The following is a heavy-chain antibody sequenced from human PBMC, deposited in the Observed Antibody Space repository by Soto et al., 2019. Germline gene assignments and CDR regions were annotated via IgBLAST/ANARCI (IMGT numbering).Heavy chain of an antibody. CDR3: ARQGAGYRHFDF. J-gene: IGHJ4*02. Sequence: GGSLRLSCAASGFSISDHYMGWVRQAPGKGLEWVGRIRKKANNYTTEYAASVKGRFTISRDDSKNSLYLQMNSLKTEDTAVYYCARQGAGYRHFDFWGQGTLVTVSS. D-gene: IGHD6-13*01. CDR1: GFSISDHY. V-gene: IGHV3-72*01. CDR2: IRKKANNYTT.